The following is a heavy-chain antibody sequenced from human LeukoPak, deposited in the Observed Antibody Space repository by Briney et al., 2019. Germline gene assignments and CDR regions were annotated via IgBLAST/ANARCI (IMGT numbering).Heavy chain of an antibody. J-gene: IGHJ5*02. CDR2: IIPIFGIA. CDR3: AREYQLRPNWFDP. Sequence: SVKVSCKASGGTFSSYAISWVRQAPGQGLEWMGRIIPIFGIANYAQRFQGRVTITADKSTSTAYMELSSLRSDDTAVYYCAREYQLRPNWFDPWGQGTLVTVSS. CDR1: GGTFSSYA. D-gene: IGHD2-2*01. V-gene: IGHV1-69*04.